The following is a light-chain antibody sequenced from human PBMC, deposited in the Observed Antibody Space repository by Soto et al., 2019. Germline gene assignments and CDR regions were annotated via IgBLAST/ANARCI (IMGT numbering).Light chain of an antibody. J-gene: IGKJ1*01. V-gene: IGKV1-5*03. CDR3: QHYNSYSEA. CDR2: KAS. CDR1: QTISSW. Sequence: DIQMTQSPSTLSASVGDRVTITCRASQTISSWLAWYQQKPGKAPKLLIYKASTLKSGVPSRFSGSGSGTEFTLTISRLQPDDLETYYCQHYNSYSEAFGQGTTVDLK.